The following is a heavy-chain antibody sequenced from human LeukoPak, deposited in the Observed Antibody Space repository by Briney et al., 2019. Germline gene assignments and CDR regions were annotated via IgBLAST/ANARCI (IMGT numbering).Heavy chain of an antibody. CDR3: ARATYSSSLGY. Sequence: SETLSLTCAVYGGSFSGYYWSWIRQPPGKGLEWIGEINHSGSTNYNPSLKSRVTISIDTSKNQFSLKLSSVTAADTAVYYCARATYSSSLGYWGQGTLVTVSS. CDR1: GGSFSGYY. V-gene: IGHV4-34*01. J-gene: IGHJ4*02. D-gene: IGHD6-13*01. CDR2: INHSGST.